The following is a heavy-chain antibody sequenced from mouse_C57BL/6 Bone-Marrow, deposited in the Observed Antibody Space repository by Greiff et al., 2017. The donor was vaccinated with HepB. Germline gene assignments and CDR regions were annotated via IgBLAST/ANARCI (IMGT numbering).Heavy chain of an antibody. CDR1: GYTFTDYY. V-gene: IGHV1-26*01. CDR2: INPNNGGT. CDR3: AREGIRGDYFDY. Sequence: VQLQQSGPELVKPGASVKISCKASGYTFTDYYMNWVKQSHGKSLEWIGDINPNNGGTSYNQKFKGKATLTVDKSSSTAYMELRSLTSEDSAVYYCAREGIRGDYFDYWGQGTTLTVSS. J-gene: IGHJ2*01.